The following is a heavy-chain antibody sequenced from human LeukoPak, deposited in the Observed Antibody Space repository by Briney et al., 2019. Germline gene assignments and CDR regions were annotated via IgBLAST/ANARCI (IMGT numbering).Heavy chain of an antibody. V-gene: IGHV3-64*01. Sequence: GGSLRLSCAASGFTFSSYAMHWVRQAPGEGLEYVSAISSNGGSTYYANSVKGRFTISRDNSKNTLYLQMGSLRAEDMAVYYCARGGEEWFGELLVPDYWGQGTLVTVSS. CDR1: GFTFSSYA. CDR2: ISSNGGST. J-gene: IGHJ4*02. D-gene: IGHD3-10*01. CDR3: ARGGEEWFGELLVPDY.